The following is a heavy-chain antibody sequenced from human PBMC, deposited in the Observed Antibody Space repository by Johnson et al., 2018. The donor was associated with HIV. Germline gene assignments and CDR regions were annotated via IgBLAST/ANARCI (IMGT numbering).Heavy chain of an antibody. D-gene: IGHD6-6*01. Sequence: VQLVESGGGLVQPGGSLRLSCAASGFTVSSNYMSWVRQAPGKGLEWVSVIYSGGSTYYADSVKGRFTISRDNSKNTLYLQMNSLRDEDTAVYCCARPYILLQLVSAFDIWGQGTMVTVSS. J-gene: IGHJ3*02. V-gene: IGHV3-66*02. CDR3: ARPYILLQLVSAFDI. CDR1: GFTVSSNY. CDR2: IYSGGST.